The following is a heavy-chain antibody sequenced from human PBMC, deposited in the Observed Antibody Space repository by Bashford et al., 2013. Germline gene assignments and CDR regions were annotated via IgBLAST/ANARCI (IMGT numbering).Heavy chain of an antibody. Sequence: VRQAPGMGLEWVAAIGSTSITYYTDSMRGRFTISRDNSRNTLYLQMNSLRAEDTAVYYCAKLEQPGVNYWGQGTLVTVSS. CDR3: AKLEQPGVNY. CDR2: IGSTSIT. J-gene: IGHJ4*02. D-gene: IGHD3-3*01. V-gene: IGHV3-23*01.